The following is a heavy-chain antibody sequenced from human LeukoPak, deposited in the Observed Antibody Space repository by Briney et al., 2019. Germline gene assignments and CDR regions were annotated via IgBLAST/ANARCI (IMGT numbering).Heavy chain of an antibody. CDR2: INPKGGGI. D-gene: IGHD2-21*02. CDR1: GYSFTDYY. J-gene: IGHJ5*02. V-gene: IGHV1-2*02. Sequence: GASVKVSCKASGYSFTDYYIHWARQAPGQGLEWMGWINPKGGGIKYAPEFQGRVTMTRDTSITTTYMELSSLRSDDTAMYYCARDTCDGGDCFNWFDPWGQGTLVTVSS. CDR3: ARDTCDGGDCFNWFDP.